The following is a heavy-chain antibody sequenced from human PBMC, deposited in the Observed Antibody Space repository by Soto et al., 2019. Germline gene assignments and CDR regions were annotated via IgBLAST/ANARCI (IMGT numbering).Heavy chain of an antibody. V-gene: IGHV3-21*01. J-gene: IGHJ6*02. CDR3: AREETAWPLAYGLDV. CDR2: IGRRSDI. D-gene: IGHD2-21*02. CDR1: GFSFSTYS. Sequence: LRLSCEASGFSFSTYSMHWVRQAPGKGLEWVSSIGRRSDIYYADSVKGRFTISRDNAKNSVSLQMNSLRDEDTAVYYCAREETAWPLAYGLDVWGQGTTVTVSS.